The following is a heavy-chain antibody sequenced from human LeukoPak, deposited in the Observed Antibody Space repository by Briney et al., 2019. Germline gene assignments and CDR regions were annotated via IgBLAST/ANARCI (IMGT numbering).Heavy chain of an antibody. CDR3: ATDHDFWSGPEGNYFDY. CDR1: GGTFSSYA. CDR2: IIPILGIA. D-gene: IGHD3-3*01. V-gene: IGHV1-69*04. Sequence: ASVKVSCKASGGTFSSYAISWVRQAPGQGLEWMGRIIPILGIANYAQKFQGRVTITADKSTSTAYMELSSLRSEDTAVYYCATDHDFWSGPEGNYFDYWGQGTLVTVSS. J-gene: IGHJ4*02.